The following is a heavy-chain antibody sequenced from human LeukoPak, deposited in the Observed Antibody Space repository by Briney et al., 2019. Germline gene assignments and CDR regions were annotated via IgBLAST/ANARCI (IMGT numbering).Heavy chain of an antibody. D-gene: IGHD3-22*01. CDR3: ARFPYYYDSSGYSTLNWFDP. V-gene: IGHV4-30-4*08. J-gene: IGHJ5*02. CDR2: IYYSGST. Sequence: SETLSLTCTVSGGSISSGDYYWRWLRQPPGTGLEWIGYIYYSGSTYYNPSLKSRVTISVDTSKNQFSLKLSSVTAADTAVYYCARFPYYYDSSGYSTLNWFDPWGQGTLVTVSS. CDR1: GGSISSGDYY.